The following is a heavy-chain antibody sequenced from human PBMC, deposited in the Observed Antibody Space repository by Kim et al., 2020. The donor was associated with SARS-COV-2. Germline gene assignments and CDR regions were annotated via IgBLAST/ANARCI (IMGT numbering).Heavy chain of an antibody. CDR2: MSESGNTI. Sequence: GGSLRLSCAASGFTFSTSAMSWVRQAPGKGLEWLSSMSESGNTIYYADSVKGRFTMSRDNSKNTLYLQMNSLRAEDTAVYYCAKVWSSSSQYWGQGTLVT. V-gene: IGHV3-23*01. CDR3: AKVWSSSSQY. CDR1: GFTFSTSA. D-gene: IGHD6-6*01. J-gene: IGHJ4*02.